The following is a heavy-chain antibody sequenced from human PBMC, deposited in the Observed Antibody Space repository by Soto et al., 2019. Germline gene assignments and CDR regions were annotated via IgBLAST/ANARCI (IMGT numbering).Heavy chain of an antibody. CDR2: ISSSRSTI. J-gene: IGHJ5*01. Sequence: EVQLVESGGGLVQPGGSLRLSCAASGFTFSSYSMNWVRQAPGKGLEWVSYISSSRSTIYYADSVKGRFTISRDNAKNSLYLQMNSLRAEDTAVYYCARDCPGSSTPCYGNEWFDSWGQGTLVTVSS. D-gene: IGHD2-2*01. CDR1: GFTFSSYS. CDR3: ARDCPGSSTPCYGNEWFDS. V-gene: IGHV3-48*01.